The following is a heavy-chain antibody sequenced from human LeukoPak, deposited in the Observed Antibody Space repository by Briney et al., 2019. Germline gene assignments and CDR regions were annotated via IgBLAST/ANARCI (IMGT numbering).Heavy chain of an antibody. V-gene: IGHV3-66*01. CDR3: ARDPPAVAANTYG. D-gene: IGHD6-6*01. CDR2: IYSGGAT. Sequence: GGPLRLSCAASGFTVSNNYMRWVRQAPGKGLEWVSLIYSGGATFYADAVKGGFTISRDGSKNTLYLQMNSLRAEDTAVYYCARDPPAVAANTYGWGQGTLVTVSS. CDR1: GFTVSNNY. J-gene: IGHJ4*02.